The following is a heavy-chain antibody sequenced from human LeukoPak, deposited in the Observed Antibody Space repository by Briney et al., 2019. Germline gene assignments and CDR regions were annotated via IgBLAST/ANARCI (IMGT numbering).Heavy chain of an antibody. J-gene: IGHJ6*03. Sequence: SETLSLTCAVYGGSFSGYYWSWIRQPPGKGPEWIGEINHSGSTNYNPSLKSRVTISVDTSKNQFSLKMSSVTAADTAVYYCARIRGYSYGYRYYYYMDVWGKGTTVTVSS. CDR3: ARIRGYSYGYRYYYYMDV. V-gene: IGHV4-34*01. CDR2: INHSGST. CDR1: GGSFSGYY. D-gene: IGHD5-18*01.